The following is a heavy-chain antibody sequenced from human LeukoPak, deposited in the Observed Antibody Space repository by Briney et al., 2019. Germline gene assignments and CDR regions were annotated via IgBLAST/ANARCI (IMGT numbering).Heavy chain of an antibody. CDR2: INSHSGGT. CDR1: GSTFSDYY. CDR3: ARASYYYDSSGYPGYYFDY. Sequence: GASVKVSCKASGSTFSDYYIHWVRQAPGQGLEWMGWINSHSGGTNYAQKFQDRVTMTRDTSISTVYMEMSRLTSDDTAVYYCARASYYYDSSGYPGYYFDYWGQGTLVTVSS. V-gene: IGHV1-2*02. D-gene: IGHD3-22*01. J-gene: IGHJ4*02.